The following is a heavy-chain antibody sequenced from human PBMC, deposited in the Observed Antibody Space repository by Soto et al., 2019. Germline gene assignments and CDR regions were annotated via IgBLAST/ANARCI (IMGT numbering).Heavy chain of an antibody. CDR1: GYRFSSYG. CDR3: ARTAFGDPNWLAP. D-gene: IGHD4-17*01. J-gene: IGHJ5*02. Sequence: QVQLVQSGAEVKKPGASVKVSCKASGYRFSSYGITWVRQAPGQGLDWMGWISTYNGNANYAQKFRGRVTMTTDTSTSTAHMELRSLRSDDTAVYYCARTAFGDPNWLAPWGQVPLVSVAS. V-gene: IGHV1-18*01. CDR2: ISTYNGNA.